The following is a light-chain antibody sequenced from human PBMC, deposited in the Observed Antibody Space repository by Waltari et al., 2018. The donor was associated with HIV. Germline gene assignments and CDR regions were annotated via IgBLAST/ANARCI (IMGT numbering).Light chain of an antibody. V-gene: IGLV1-47*01. J-gene: IGLJ3*02. CDR1: NSNFGVDY. Sequence: QSVLTPPPSASGTTGKRVTISCSVSNSNFGVDYVYWYQQFPGASPKLLIYRNSHRPSGVPDRCSGSKSGTSASLAISGLLSDDEANYYCATWDDSLSLWVFGGGTKLTVL. CDR2: RNS. CDR3: ATWDDSLSLWV.